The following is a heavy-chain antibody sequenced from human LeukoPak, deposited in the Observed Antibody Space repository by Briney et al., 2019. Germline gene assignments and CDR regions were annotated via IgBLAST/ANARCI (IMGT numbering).Heavy chain of an antibody. CDR1: GGSISSTSYY. CDR3: ARQGGSGNMDV. V-gene: IGHV4-61*02. J-gene: IGHJ6*03. Sequence: SETLSLTCTVSGGSISSTSYYWSWIRQPAGKGLEWIGRIYTTGSTNYNPSLKSRVTISVDTSKNQFSLKLSSVTAADTAVYYCARQGGSGNMDVWGKGTTITISS. CDR2: IYTTGST. D-gene: IGHD3-10*01.